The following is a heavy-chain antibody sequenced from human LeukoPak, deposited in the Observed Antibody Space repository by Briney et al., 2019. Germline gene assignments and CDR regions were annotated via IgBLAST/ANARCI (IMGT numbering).Heavy chain of an antibody. CDR1: GGSISSGGYS. CDR3: ARGRTYYYGSGSYGPSYNWFDP. V-gene: IGHV4-30-2*01. J-gene: IGHJ5*02. D-gene: IGHD3-10*01. Sequence: SQTLSLTCAVSGGSISSGGYSWSWIRQPPGKGLEWIGYIYHSGSTYYNPSLKSRVTISVDRSKNQFSLKLSSVTAADTAVYYCARGRTYYYGSGSYGPSYNWFDPWGQGTLVTVSS. CDR2: IYHSGST.